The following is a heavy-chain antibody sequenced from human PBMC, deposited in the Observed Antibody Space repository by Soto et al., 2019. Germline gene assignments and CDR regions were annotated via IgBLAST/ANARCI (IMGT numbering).Heavy chain of an antibody. CDR1: GFTFSSYS. CDR3: ASMDIVVVPAALENWFDP. D-gene: IGHD2-2*03. Sequence: GGSLRLSCAASGFTFSSYSMNWVRQAPGKGLEWVSYISSSSSTIYYADSVKGRFTISRDNAKNSLYLQMNSLRAEDTAVYYCASMDIVVVPAALENWFDPWGQGNLVTVSS. V-gene: IGHV3-48*01. J-gene: IGHJ5*02. CDR2: ISSSSSTI.